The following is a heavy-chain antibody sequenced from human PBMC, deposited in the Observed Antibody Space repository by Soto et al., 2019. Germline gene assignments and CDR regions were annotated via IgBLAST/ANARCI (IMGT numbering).Heavy chain of an antibody. Sequence: SETLSLTCTVSGGSISSTNYYWGWIRQPPAKGLEWIGTIYHSGNTYYNPSLKSRVTISVDTSKKQFSLKLSSVTAADTAVYYCARSYCAGDCYRSMASAIDIWGQGTMVTVSS. CDR3: ARSYCAGDCYRSMASAIDI. D-gene: IGHD2-21*02. CDR1: GGSISSTNYY. J-gene: IGHJ3*02. CDR2: IYHSGNT. V-gene: IGHV4-39*01.